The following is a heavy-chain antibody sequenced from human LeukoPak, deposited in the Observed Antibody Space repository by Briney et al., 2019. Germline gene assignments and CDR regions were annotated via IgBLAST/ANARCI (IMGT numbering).Heavy chain of an antibody. J-gene: IGHJ4*02. CDR1: GFTFSNYA. Sequence: GGSLRLSCAASGFTFSNYAMHWVRQAPGKGLDWVAFIRYDGSNQYYADSVKGRFTISRDNSKNRLYLEMNSLRAEDTAVYYCAKGGSENDFDYWGQGTLVTVSS. D-gene: IGHD1-26*01. CDR2: IRYDGSNQ. CDR3: AKGGSENDFDY. V-gene: IGHV3-30*02.